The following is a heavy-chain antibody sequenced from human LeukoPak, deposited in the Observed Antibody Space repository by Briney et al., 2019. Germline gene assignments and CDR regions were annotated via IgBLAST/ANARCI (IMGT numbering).Heavy chain of an antibody. Sequence: ASETLSLTCAVYGGSFSGYYWSWIRQPPGKGLEWIGEINHSGSTNYNPSLKSRVTISVDTSKNQFSLKLSSVTAADTAVYYCARGGRYCSGGSCYSIVRYYYGMDVWGQGTTVTVSS. CDR3: ARGGRYCSGGSCYSIVRYYYGMDV. CDR2: INHSGST. CDR1: GGSFSGYY. D-gene: IGHD2-15*01. J-gene: IGHJ6*02. V-gene: IGHV4-34*01.